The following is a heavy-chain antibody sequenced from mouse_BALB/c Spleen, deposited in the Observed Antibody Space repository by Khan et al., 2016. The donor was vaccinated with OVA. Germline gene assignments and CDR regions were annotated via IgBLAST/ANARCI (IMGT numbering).Heavy chain of an antibody. D-gene: IGHD1-3*01. J-gene: IGHJ2*01. V-gene: IGHV2-9*02. CDR2: IWAGGTT. CDR3: ARLEDI. Sequence: VQLVESGPGLVAPSQSLSITCTVSGFSLTSYGVHWVRKPPGKGLAWLGVIWAGGTTNYNSALMSRLSISKDNSKSQVFLKMNSLQTDATAMYYCARLEDIWGQGTTLTVFS. CDR1: GFSLTSYG.